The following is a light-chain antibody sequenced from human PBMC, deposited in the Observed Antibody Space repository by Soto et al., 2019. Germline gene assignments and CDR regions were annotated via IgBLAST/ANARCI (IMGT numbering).Light chain of an antibody. CDR3: QRYNAAPYT. J-gene: IGKJ2*01. CDR2: AAS. Sequence: IQMTQSPSSLSASVGDRVTITCRASQGISNYLAWYQQRPGKVPQVLIYAASTLQSGVPSRFSGRGSGSVFTLTIDSLQAEDVATYYCQRYNAAPYTFGQGTKLEIK. CDR1: QGISNY. V-gene: IGKV1-27*01.